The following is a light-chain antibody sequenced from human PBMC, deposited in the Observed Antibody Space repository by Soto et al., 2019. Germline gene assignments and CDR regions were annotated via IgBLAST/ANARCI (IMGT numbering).Light chain of an antibody. CDR3: QQTASAPPWT. V-gene: IGKV1-39*01. CDR2: GAS. CDR1: QRIGTY. J-gene: IGKJ1*01. Sequence: DIPMTQSPTSLSASVGDRVTISCRASQRIGTYLAWYQQKPGKAPRLLISGASSVQSGVPPRFSGSGSATDFTLTISSLRLEDIATYYCQQTASAPPWTFGQGTKVEIK.